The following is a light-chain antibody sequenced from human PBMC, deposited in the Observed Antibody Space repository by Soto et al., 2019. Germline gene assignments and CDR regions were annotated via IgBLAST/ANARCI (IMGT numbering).Light chain of an antibody. CDR3: QQRRDWPLT. J-gene: IGKJ4*01. CDR1: QSVSSY. Sequence: EIVLTQSPPTLSLSPGERATLSCRASQSVSSYLAWYQQKPGQAPRLLISDASNRATGIPARFSGSGSGTDFTLTVSSLEPEDFAVYYCQQRRDWPLTFGGGTKVEI. V-gene: IGKV3-11*01. CDR2: DAS.